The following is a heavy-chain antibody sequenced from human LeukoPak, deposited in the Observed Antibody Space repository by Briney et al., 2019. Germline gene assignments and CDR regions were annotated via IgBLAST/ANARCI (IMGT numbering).Heavy chain of an antibody. J-gene: IGHJ4*02. Sequence: SETLSLTCTVSGGSIGTYSWNWIRQPPGKGLEWIGYIYYSGSTNYNPSLKSRVTISVDTSKNQFSLKLSSVTAADTAVYYCARHTNGVWAHWGQGTLVTVSS. D-gene: IGHD2-8*01. CDR3: ARHTNGVWAH. CDR2: IYYSGST. V-gene: IGHV4-59*01. CDR1: GGSIGTYS.